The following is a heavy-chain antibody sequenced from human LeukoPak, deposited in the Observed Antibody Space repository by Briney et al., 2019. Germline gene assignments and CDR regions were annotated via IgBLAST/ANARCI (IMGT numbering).Heavy chain of an antibody. D-gene: IGHD6-13*01. CDR1: GFTFSSSA. J-gene: IGHJ6*02. V-gene: IGHV3-23*01. Sequence: GGSLRLSCAASGFTFSSSAMSWVRQAPGKGLEWVSAISGSGGSTYYADSVKGRFTISRDNSKNTLYLQMNSLRAEDTAVYYCAKSGSSWYLYYYYGMDVWGQGTTVTVSS. CDR3: AKSGSSWYLYYYYGMDV. CDR2: ISGSGGST.